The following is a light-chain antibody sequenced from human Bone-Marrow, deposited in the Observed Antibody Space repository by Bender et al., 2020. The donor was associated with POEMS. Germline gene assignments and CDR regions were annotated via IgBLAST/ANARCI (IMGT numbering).Light chain of an antibody. J-gene: IGLJ3*02. CDR3: AAWDDSLPGWV. CDR1: SSDIGGYDL. Sequence: QSALTQPASVSGSPGQSITISCTGTSSDIGGYDLVSWYQQHPGEAPKLMIYEVSKRPSGVADRFSGSKSGDTASLTISGLQAEDEADYYCAAWDDSLPGWVFGGGTKLTVL. CDR2: EVS. V-gene: IGLV2-23*02.